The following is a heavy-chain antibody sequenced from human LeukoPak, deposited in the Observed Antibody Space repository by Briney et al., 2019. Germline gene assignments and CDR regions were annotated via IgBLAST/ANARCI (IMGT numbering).Heavy chain of an antibody. D-gene: IGHD6-13*01. CDR1: GYSISSGYY. CDR3: ARSKFAGIAAAGPRPRYYYYMDV. CDR2: IYHSGST. Sequence: SETLSLTCTVSGYSISSGYYWGWIRQPPGKGLEWIGSIYHSGSTYYNPSLKSRVTISVDTSKNQFSLKLSSVTAADTAVYYCARSKFAGIAAAGPRPRYYYYMDVWGKGTTVTVSS. V-gene: IGHV4-38-2*02. J-gene: IGHJ6*03.